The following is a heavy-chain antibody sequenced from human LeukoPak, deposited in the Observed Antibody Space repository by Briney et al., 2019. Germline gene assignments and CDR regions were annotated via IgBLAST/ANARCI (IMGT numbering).Heavy chain of an antibody. J-gene: IGHJ4*02. CDR3: ARRWGNIVGVAYEY. V-gene: IGHV4-39*01. CDR2: IYYTGST. Sequence: SETLSLTCTISGSSITSVSHYWGWIRQPPGKGLEWIGDIYYTGSTYYSPSLGCRVTMSVHTSENQFSLTLNSVTAVDTAVYYCARRWGNIVGVAYEYWGQGTLVTVSS. D-gene: IGHD3-16*01. CDR1: GSSITSVSHY.